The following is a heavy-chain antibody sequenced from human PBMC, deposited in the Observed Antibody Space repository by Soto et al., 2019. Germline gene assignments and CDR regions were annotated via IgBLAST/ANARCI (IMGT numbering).Heavy chain of an antibody. CDR2: IYWSDDK. V-gene: IGHV2-5*01. Sequence: QITLKESGPTLVKPTQTLTLTCTFSGFSLSTSGVGVGWIRQPPGKALEWLALIYWSDDKRYSPSLKSRLTITKDTSKNQVVLTMTNVDPVDTATYYCAHRELGTRFDPWGQGTLVTVSS. J-gene: IGHJ5*02. CDR3: AHRELGTRFDP. CDR1: GFSLSTSGVG. D-gene: IGHD1-26*01.